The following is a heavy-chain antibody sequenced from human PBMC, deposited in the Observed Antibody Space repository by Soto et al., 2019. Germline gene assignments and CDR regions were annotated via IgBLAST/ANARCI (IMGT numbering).Heavy chain of an antibody. V-gene: IGHV1-69*13. J-gene: IGHJ5*02. D-gene: IGHD3-22*01. CDR3: ARDSSGTSGFNWFDP. CDR1: GGTFSSYA. CDR2: IIPIFGTA. Sequence: SVKVSCKASGGTFSSYAISWVRQAPGQGLEWMGGIIPIFGTANYAQKFQGRVTITADESTSTAYMELSSLRSEDTAVYYCARDSSGTSGFNWFDPWGQGTLVPVSS.